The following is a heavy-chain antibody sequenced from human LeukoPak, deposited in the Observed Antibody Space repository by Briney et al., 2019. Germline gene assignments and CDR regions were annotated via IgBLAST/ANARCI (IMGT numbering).Heavy chain of an antibody. J-gene: IGHJ6*03. V-gene: IGHV4-59*01. CDR3: ARYSSGWYQYYYYYMDV. CDR1: GGSISSYY. CDR2: IYYSGST. Sequence: PSETLSLTCTVSGGSISSYYWSWIRQPPGKGLEWIGYIYYSGSTNYNPSLKSRVTISVDTSKNQFSLKLSSVTAADTAVYYCARYSSGWYQYYYYYMDVWGKGTTATVSS. D-gene: IGHD6-19*01.